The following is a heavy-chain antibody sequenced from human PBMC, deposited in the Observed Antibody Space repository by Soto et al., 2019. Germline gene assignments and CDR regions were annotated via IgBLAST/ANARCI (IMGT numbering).Heavy chain of an antibody. CDR3: AKLAAREAEYYYYGMDV. V-gene: IGHV3-23*01. CDR2: ISGSGGST. Sequence: PGGSLRLSCAASGFTFRSYAMSWVRQAPGKGLEWVSAISGSGGSTYYADSVKGRFTISRDNSKNTLYLQMNSLRAEDTAVYYCAKLAAREAEYYYYGMDVGGQGNTVTVS. D-gene: IGHD6-6*01. CDR1: GFTFRSYA. J-gene: IGHJ6*01.